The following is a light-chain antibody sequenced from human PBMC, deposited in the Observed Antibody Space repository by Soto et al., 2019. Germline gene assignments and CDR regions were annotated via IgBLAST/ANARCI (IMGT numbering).Light chain of an antibody. V-gene: IGKV3-11*01. CDR3: QQRTNWRIT. Sequence: ETVMTQSPATLSVSPRERATLSCRASQSVSSNLAWYQQKPGQPPRLLIYDISARATGIPTRFSGSGSGTDFTLTISSLEPEDFAVYYCQQRTNWRITFGQGTRLEIK. CDR1: QSVSSN. CDR2: DIS. J-gene: IGKJ5*01.